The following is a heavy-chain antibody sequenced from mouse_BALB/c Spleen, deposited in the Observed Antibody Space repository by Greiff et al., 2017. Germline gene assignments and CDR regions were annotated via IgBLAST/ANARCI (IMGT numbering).Heavy chain of an antibody. CDR2: IDPENGNT. V-gene: IGHV14-1*02. CDR1: GYTFTSYW. Sequence: VHVKQPGAELVRPGASVKLSCKASGYTFTSYWMNWVKQRPEQGLEWIGRIDPENGNTIYDPKFQGKASITADTSSNTAYLQLSSLTSEDTAVYYCARSDYRSAWFAYWGQGTLVTVSA. CDR3: ARSDYRSAWFAY. J-gene: IGHJ3*01. D-gene: IGHD2-14*01.